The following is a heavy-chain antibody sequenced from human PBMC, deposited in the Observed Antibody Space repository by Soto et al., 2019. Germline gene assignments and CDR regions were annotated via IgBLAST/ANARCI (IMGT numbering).Heavy chain of an antibody. Sequence: SETLSLTCRVSGGSISNDYWTWIRQPPGKGLEWIGYIYKGGSINYNPSLKSRVTISVDTSNNQFSLKLSSVTAADTAVYYCARGYYDRSGYAVDPWGQGTLVTVSS. J-gene: IGHJ5*02. D-gene: IGHD3-22*01. CDR3: ARGYYDRSGYAVDP. CDR2: IYKGGSI. CDR1: GGSISNDY. V-gene: IGHV4-4*09.